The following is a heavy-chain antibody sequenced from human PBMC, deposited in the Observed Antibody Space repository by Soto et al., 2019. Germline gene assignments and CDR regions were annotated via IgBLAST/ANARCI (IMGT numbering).Heavy chain of an antibody. D-gene: IGHD6-6*01. V-gene: IGHV1-18*01. J-gene: IGHJ4*02. CDR2: ISTYNGNT. CDR1: GYTFTTYA. CDR3: ARDPQYSTSSQVFAS. Sequence: QVQLVQSGAEVKKPGASVKVSCKASGYTFTTYAISWVRQAPGQGLEWMGRISTYNGNTKYAQKLQGRVTTTTDTSASTAYMELRSLRSDDTGVYLCARDPQYSTSSQVFASWGQGTLVTVSS.